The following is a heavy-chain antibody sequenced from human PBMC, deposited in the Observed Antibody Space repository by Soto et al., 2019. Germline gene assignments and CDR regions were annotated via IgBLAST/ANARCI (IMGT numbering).Heavy chain of an antibody. D-gene: IGHD5-18*01. Sequence: QVQLVQSGAEVKKPGASVKVSCKASGYTFTGYYMHWVRQAPGQGLEWMGWINPNSGGTNYAQKFQGRVTMTSDTSISTAYMELSRLRSDDTAVYYCARLRTYTATATPWFDPWGQGTLVTVSS. CDR2: INPNSGGT. CDR1: GYTFTGYY. V-gene: IGHV1-2*02. CDR3: ARLRTYTATATPWFDP. J-gene: IGHJ5*02.